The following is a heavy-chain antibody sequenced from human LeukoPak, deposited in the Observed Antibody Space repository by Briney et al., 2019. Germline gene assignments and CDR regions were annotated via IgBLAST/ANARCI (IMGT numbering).Heavy chain of an antibody. V-gene: IGHV3-23*01. CDR3: AKAAFGELTNDY. D-gene: IGHD3-10*01. CDR1: GFTFSSYS. Sequence: HAGGSLRLSCTASGFTFSSYSMNWVRQAPGKGLEWVSAISGSGGSTYYADSVKGRFTISRDNSKNTLYLQMNSLRVEDTAVYYCAKAAFGELTNDYWGQGTLFTVSS. J-gene: IGHJ4*02. CDR2: ISGSGGST.